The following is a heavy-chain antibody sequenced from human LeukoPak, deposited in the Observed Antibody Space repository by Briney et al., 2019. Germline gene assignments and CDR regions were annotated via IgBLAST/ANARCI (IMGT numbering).Heavy chain of an antibody. Sequence: SGGSLRLSCAASGFTFSSYSMYWVRQAPGKGLEWVSSISSSSSYIYYADSVKGRFTISRDNAKNSLYLQMNSLRAEDTAVYYCARDQGTATSIFDYWGQGTLVTVSS. CDR2: ISSSSSYI. D-gene: IGHD2-21*02. V-gene: IGHV3-21*01. J-gene: IGHJ4*02. CDR1: GFTFSSYS. CDR3: ARDQGTATSIFDY.